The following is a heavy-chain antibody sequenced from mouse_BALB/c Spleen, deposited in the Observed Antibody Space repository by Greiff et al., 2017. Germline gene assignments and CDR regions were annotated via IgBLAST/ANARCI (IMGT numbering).Heavy chain of an antibody. Sequence: VQLQQSGAELVRSGPSVKLSCTASGFNIKDYYMHWVKQRPEQGLEWLGLIDPENGATEYAPKFQGKATMTADTSSNTAYLQLSSLTSEDTAVYYCMGLLQSAYWGHETLVTVSA. D-gene: IGHD2-3*01. CDR2: IDPENGAT. CDR1: GFNIKDYY. V-gene: IGHV14-4*02. CDR3: MGLLQSAY. J-gene: IGHJ3*01.